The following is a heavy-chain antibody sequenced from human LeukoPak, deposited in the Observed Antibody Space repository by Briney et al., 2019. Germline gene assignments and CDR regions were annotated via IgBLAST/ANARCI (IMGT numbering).Heavy chain of an antibody. J-gene: IGHJ5*02. Sequence: GGSLRLSYAASGFPFSSYEMNWVRQAPGKGLEWVSFISGSGSTTDYADSVKGRFTTSRDNGKNSVHLQMNSLRAEDTAIYYCTGYGWSWGRGTLVTVSS. CDR2: ISGSGSTT. CDR1: GFPFSSYE. V-gene: IGHV3-48*03. CDR3: TGYGWS. D-gene: IGHD5-18*01.